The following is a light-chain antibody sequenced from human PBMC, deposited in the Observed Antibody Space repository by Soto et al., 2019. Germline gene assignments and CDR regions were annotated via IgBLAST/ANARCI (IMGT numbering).Light chain of an antibody. J-gene: IGLJ1*01. CDR1: SSDVGGYNY. CDR3: SSYTANNTRL. Sequence: QSALTQPASVSGSPGQAITISCTGTSSDVGGYNYVSWDQHRPGKAPQLIIYEVSYRPSGVSSRFSGSKSGNTASLTISGLKADDEADYYCSSYTANNTRLFGTGTKVTVL. V-gene: IGLV2-14*01. CDR2: EVS.